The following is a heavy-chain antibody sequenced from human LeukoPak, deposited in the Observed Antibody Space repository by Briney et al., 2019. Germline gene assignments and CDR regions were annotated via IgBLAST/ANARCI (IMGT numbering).Heavy chain of an antibody. D-gene: IGHD1-26*01. CDR2: INGDASTT. J-gene: IGHJ3*01. V-gene: IGHV3-74*03. CDR1: GXTFRNYW. CDR3: TRDFIVGAETVAFDV. Sequence: GGSLRLSCAASGXTFRNYWMHWVRQAPGEGMVWVSRINGDASTTTYADSVKGRFTISRDYAKNTLYLQMNSLRAEDTAIYYCTRDFIVGAETVAFDVWGPGTMVTVSS.